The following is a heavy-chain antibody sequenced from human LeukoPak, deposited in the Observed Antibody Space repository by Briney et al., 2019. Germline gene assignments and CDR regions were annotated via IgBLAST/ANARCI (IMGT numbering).Heavy chain of an antibody. CDR3: ASRFWSGYYTVGYYFDY. V-gene: IGHV4-38-2*01. CDR2: IYHSGST. CDR1: GYSISSGYY. J-gene: IGHJ4*02. D-gene: IGHD3-3*01. Sequence: PSETLSLTCAVSGYSISSGYYWGWIRQPPGKGLEWIGSIYHSGSTYCNPSLKSRATISVHTSKNQFSLKLSSVTAADTAVYYCASRFWSGYYTVGYYFDYWGQGTLVTVSS.